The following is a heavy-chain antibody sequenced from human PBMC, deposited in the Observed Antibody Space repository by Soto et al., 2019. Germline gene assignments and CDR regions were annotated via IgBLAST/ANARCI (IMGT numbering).Heavy chain of an antibody. V-gene: IGHV3-23*01. CDR2: ISGGGGST. J-gene: IGHJ4*02. CDR3: ANRNDYGSGSYFPFDH. CDR1: GFTFSSYG. D-gene: IGHD3-10*01. Sequence: EVQLLESGGGLVQPGGSLRLSCAASGFTFSSYGMIWVRQAPGKGLEWVSSISGGGGSTYYADSVKGRFTISRDNSKNTLYLQVSSLRAEDTAVYYCANRNDYGSGSYFPFDHWGQGTLVTVSS.